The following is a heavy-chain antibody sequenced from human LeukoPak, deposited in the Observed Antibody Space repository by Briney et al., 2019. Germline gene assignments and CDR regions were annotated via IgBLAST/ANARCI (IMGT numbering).Heavy chain of an antibody. CDR1: GFTFSNYG. CDR2: IRYDGTNK. Sequence: GGSLRLSCAASGFTFSNYGMHWVRQAPGKGLEWVAFIRYDGTNKYYADSVKGRFTISRDNPKNTLYLQMNSLRAEDTAVYYCAHASDSSGPFFYYYMDVWGKGTTVTISS. V-gene: IGHV3-30*02. J-gene: IGHJ6*03. D-gene: IGHD6-19*01. CDR3: AHASDSSGPFFYYYMDV.